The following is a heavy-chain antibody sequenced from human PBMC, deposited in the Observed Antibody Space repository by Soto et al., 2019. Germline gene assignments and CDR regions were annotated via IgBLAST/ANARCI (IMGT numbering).Heavy chain of an antibody. CDR1: GGTFSSYT. D-gene: IGHD6-19*01. CDR2: IIPILGIA. J-gene: IGHJ4*02. CDR3: ARGENKCSGSNVY. V-gene: IGHV1-69*02. Sequence: QVQLVQSGAEVKKPESSVKVSCKASGGTFSSYTITWVRQAPGRGLEWMGRIIPILGIANYAQKFQGRVTITADKSTSTAYMELSSLRSEDTAVYYCARGENKCSGSNVYWGQGTLVTVSS.